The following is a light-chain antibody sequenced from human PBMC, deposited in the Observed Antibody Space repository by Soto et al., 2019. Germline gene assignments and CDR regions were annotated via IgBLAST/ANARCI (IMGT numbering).Light chain of an antibody. V-gene: IGKV3-15*01. Sequence: EILMTQSPSTLSVSPGERATLSCRASQSVGNNLAWYQQRPAQAPRLLISGASTRPTGTPARFSGSGSGTEYILIINSLLSEDFAVNYCHLYNKCHLFTFGPGTKVDI. CDR3: HLYNKCHLFT. CDR1: QSVGNN. J-gene: IGKJ3*01. CDR2: GAS.